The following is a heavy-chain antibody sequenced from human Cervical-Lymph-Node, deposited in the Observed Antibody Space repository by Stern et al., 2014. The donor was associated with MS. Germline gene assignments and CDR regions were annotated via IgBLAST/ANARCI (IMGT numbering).Heavy chain of an antibody. Sequence: EVQLVQSGGGLVQPGGSLRLSCAASGFTVSSNYMSWVRQAPGKGLEWVSVIYSGGSTYYADSVKGRFTISRDNSKNTLYLQMNSLRAEDTAVYYCARDPPSIAAAGTAYWGQGTLVTVSS. D-gene: IGHD6-13*01. J-gene: IGHJ4*02. V-gene: IGHV3-66*01. CDR1: GFTVSSNY. CDR3: ARDPPSIAAAGTAY. CDR2: IYSGGST.